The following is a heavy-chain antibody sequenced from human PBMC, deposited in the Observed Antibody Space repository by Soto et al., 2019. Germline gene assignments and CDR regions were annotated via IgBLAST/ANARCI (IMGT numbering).Heavy chain of an antibody. CDR1: GFTFSSYD. D-gene: IGHD6-19*01. CDR2: IGTAGDT. V-gene: IGHV3-13*01. J-gene: IGHJ6*03. CDR3: ARGVGAVALRDYYYMDV. Sequence: GGSLRLSCAASGFTFSSYDMHWVRQATGKGLEWVSAIGTAGDTYYPGSVKGRFTISKENAKNSLYLQMNSLRAGDTAVYYCARGVGAVALRDYYYMDVWGKGTTVTVSS.